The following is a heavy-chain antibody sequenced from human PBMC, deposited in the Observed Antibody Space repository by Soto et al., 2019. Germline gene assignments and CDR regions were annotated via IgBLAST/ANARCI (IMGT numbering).Heavy chain of an antibody. CDR3: TRGRPPRY. Sequence: PSETLSLTCAVYGDSFSGYYWSWIRQPPGKGLEWIGDIDHSGSTHYNPSLKNRITILVDTPKKHFSLNLTSVTAADTALYFCTRGRPPRYWGQGTLVTVSS. CDR1: GDSFSGYY. CDR2: IDHSGST. J-gene: IGHJ4*02. V-gene: IGHV4-34*01.